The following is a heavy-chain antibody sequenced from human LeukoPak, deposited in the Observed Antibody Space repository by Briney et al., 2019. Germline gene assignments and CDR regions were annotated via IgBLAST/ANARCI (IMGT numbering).Heavy chain of an antibody. Sequence: KSSETLSLTCTVSGSSISSGGYYWSWIRQHPGKGLEWIGYIYYSGSTYYNPSLKSRVTISVDTSKNQFSLKLSSVTAADTAVYYCAKDEVRYFDWSHHYYYGMDVWGKGTTVTVSS. CDR2: IYYSGST. J-gene: IGHJ6*04. V-gene: IGHV4-31*03. CDR3: AKDEVRYFDWSHHYYYGMDV. CDR1: GSSISSGGYY. D-gene: IGHD3-9*01.